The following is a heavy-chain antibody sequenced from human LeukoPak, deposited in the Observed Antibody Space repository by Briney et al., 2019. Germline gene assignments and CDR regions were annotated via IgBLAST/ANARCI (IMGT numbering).Heavy chain of an antibody. CDR2: INPNSGDT. CDR1: GYTLTGDY. J-gene: IGHJ4*02. CDR3: AKNPYEYYFDY. Sequence: GASVKVSCKASGYTLTGDYMHWLRQAPGQGLEWMGWINPNSGDTNYAQKFQGRVTMTRDTSISTAYMELSRLTSDDTAVYHCAKNPYEYYFDYWGQGTLVTVSS. V-gene: IGHV1-2*02. D-gene: IGHD5-12*01.